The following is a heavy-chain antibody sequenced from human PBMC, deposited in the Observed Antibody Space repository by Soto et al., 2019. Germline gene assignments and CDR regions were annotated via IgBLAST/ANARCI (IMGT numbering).Heavy chain of an antibody. J-gene: IGHJ5*02. D-gene: IGHD3-10*01. Sequence: GASVKVSCKASGYTFTNYGISWVRQAPGQGLEWMGWINTYNGNTNHAQKLQGRVTMTTDTSTSTAYMELRSLRSDDTAVYYCARGVGSGTYYNQYNWFDPSGQGTLVTVS. CDR2: INTYNGNT. CDR1: GYTFTNYG. V-gene: IGHV1-18*01. CDR3: ARGVGSGTYYNQYNWFDP.